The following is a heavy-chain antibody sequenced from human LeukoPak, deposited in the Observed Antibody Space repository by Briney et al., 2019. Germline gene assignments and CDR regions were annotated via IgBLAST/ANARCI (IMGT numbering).Heavy chain of an antibody. CDR3: AKNDGFNFGYGSAMDV. D-gene: IGHD5-24*01. CDR2: IGGSGGST. Sequence: GGSLRLSCAASGFTFSSYAMSWVRQAPGEGLEWVSTIGGSGGSTYFADSVKGRFTISRDNSKNTLYLQMNSLRAEDTAVYYCAKNDGFNFGYGSAMDVWGQGTTVTVSS. CDR1: GFTFSSYA. J-gene: IGHJ6*02. V-gene: IGHV3-23*01.